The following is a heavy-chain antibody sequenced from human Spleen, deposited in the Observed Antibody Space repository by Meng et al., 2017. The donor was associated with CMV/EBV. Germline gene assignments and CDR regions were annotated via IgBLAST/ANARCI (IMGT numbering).Heavy chain of an antibody. J-gene: IGHJ3*01. V-gene: IGHV3-23*01. Sequence: GESLKISCAASGFTFSSNAMNWVRQAPGKGLEWVSGISGSGGSTYYADSVKGRFAISRDNSKNTLYLQMNSLRAEDKAVYYCAKGINYYGDEPSSRNHDPFDVWGQGTMVTVSS. CDR1: GFTFSSNA. D-gene: IGHD3-10*01. CDR2: ISGSGGST. CDR3: AKGINYYGDEPSSRNHDPFDV.